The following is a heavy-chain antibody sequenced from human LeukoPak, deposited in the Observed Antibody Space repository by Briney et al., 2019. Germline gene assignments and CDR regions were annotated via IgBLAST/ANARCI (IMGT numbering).Heavy chain of an antibody. Sequence: GGSQRLSCAASGFKFSDHYIDWVRQAPGKGLEWVGRSRNKASSYTTEYAASVEGRFTISRDNSKNTLYLQMNSLRAEDTAVYYCATSVEGDPMYPWGQGTMVTVSS. CDR2: SRNKASSYTT. J-gene: IGHJ3*01. CDR3: ATSVEGDPMYP. D-gene: IGHD2-21*02. CDR1: GFKFSDHY. V-gene: IGHV3-72*01.